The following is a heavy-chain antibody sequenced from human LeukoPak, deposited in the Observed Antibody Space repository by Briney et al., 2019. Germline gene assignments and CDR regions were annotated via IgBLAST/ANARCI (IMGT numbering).Heavy chain of an antibody. CDR2: IYTSGST. D-gene: IGHD3-22*01. CDR3: ARDLAGYYDSSAIYYFDY. J-gene: IGHJ4*02. V-gene: IGHV4-4*07. CDR1: GGSISSYY. Sequence: SETLSLTCTVSGGSISSYYWSWIRQPAGKGLEWIGRIYTSGSTNYNPSLKSRVTIPVDKSKNQFSLKLSSVTAADTAVYYCARDLAGYYDSSAIYYFDYWGQGTLVTVSS.